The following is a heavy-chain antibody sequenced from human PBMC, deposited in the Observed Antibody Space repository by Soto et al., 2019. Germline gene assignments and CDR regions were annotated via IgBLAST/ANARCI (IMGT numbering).Heavy chain of an antibody. D-gene: IGHD2-8*01. CDR3: TRPTNGWSKRDF. CDR2: IDPSDSYT. J-gene: IGHJ4*02. Sequence: PGESLKISCKASGYTFTSYWNRWGRQLPGKGLEWMGRIDPSDSYTNYSPSFQGHVTMSAEKFTNTVYLQWRSLEASDTAIYYCTRPTNGWSKRDFWGQGTLVTVSS. CDR1: GYTFTSYW. V-gene: IGHV5-10-1*01.